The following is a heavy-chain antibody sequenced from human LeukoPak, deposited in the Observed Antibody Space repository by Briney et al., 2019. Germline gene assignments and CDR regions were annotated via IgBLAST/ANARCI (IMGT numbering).Heavy chain of an antibody. J-gene: IGHJ5*02. CDR1: GFTFSSYG. D-gene: IGHD3-10*01. CDR3: AKDGSARWLGELSRWFDP. Sequence: AGGSLRLSCAASGFTFSSYGISWVRQAPGKGLEWVSGISGSGGSTDYADSVKGRFTISRDNSKNTLYLQMNSLRAEDTAVYYCAKDGSARWLGELSRWFDPWGQGTLVTISS. V-gene: IGHV3-23*01. CDR2: ISGSGGST.